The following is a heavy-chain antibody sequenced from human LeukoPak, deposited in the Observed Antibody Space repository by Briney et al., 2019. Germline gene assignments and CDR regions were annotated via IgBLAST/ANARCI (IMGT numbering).Heavy chain of an antibody. J-gene: IGHJ3*02. D-gene: IGHD1-26*01. CDR3: ATPYSGSYSEDAFDI. CDR1: GFTFSSYS. V-gene: IGHV3-21*01. Sequence: GGSLRLSCAASGFTFSSYSMNWVRQAPGKGLEWVSSISSSSSYIYYADSVKGRFTISRDNAKNSLYLQMNSLRAEDTAVYYCATPYSGSYSEDAFDIWGQGTMVTVSS. CDR2: ISSSSSYI.